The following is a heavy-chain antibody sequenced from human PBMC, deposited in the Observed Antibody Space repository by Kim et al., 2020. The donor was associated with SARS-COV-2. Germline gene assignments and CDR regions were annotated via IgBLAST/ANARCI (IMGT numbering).Heavy chain of an antibody. J-gene: IGHJ6*02. CDR1: GGSFSGYY. CDR2: INHSGST. V-gene: IGHV4-34*01. D-gene: IGHD2-21*02. CDR3: ARGGDQPLLNYYYYGMDV. Sequence: SETLSLTCAVYGGSFSGYYWSWIRQPPGKGLEWIGEINHSGSTNYNPSLKSRVTISVDTSKNQFSLKLSSVTAADTAVYYCARGGDQPLLNYYYYGMDVWGQGTTVTVSS.